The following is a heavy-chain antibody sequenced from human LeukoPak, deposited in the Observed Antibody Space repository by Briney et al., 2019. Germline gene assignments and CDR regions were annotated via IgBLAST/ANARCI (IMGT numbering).Heavy chain of an antibody. D-gene: IGHD2-2*01. V-gene: IGHV3-23*01. CDR1: GFTFSSYA. CDR2: ISGSGGST. CDR3: AKDPHYCSSTSCPTDY. Sequence: GGSLRLSCAASGFTFSSYAMSWVRQAPGKGLEWVSAISGSGGSTYYADSVKGRFTISRDNSKSTLYLQMNSLRAEDTAVYYCAKDPHYCSSTSCPTDYWGQGTLVTVSS. J-gene: IGHJ4*02.